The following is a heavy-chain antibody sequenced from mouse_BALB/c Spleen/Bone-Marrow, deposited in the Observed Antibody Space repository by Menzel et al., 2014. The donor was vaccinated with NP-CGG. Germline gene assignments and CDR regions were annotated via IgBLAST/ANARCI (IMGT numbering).Heavy chain of an antibody. Sequence: EVMLVESGPGLVKPSQSLSLTCTVTGYSITSDYAWNWIRQFPGNKLEWMGYISYSGSTSYNPSLKSRISTTRDTSKNQFFLQLNSVTTEDTATYYCARSFTTVVEEDYFDYWGQGTTLTVSS. V-gene: IGHV3-2*02. CDR1: GYSITSDYA. CDR2: ISYSGST. J-gene: IGHJ2*01. CDR3: ARSFTTVVEEDYFDY. D-gene: IGHD1-1*01.